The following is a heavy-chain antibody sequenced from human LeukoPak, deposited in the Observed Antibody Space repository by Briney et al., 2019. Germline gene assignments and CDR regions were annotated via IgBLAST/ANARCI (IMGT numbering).Heavy chain of an antibody. CDR2: INPSGGST. CDR1: GYTFTSDY. Sequence: ASVRVSCKASGYTFTSDYMHWGRQAPGQGVEWRGIINPSGGSTSYAQKFQGKVTMPRDTSTSTVYMELSTLRSEDTAVYYCAREIKDWSVGFDYWGQGTLVTVSS. J-gene: IGHJ4*02. D-gene: IGHD3/OR15-3a*01. V-gene: IGHV1-46*01. CDR3: AREIKDWSVGFDY.